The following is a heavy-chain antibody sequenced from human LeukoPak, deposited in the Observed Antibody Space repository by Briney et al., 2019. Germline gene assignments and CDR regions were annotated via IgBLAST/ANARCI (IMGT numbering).Heavy chain of an antibody. J-gene: IGHJ4*02. V-gene: IGHV5-51*01. CDR3: ARPPYYYDRSY. CDR2: IYPGDSKT. Sequence: GESLKISCKGSGYIFSSYWIGWVRQMPGKGLECMGFIYPGDSKTRYSPSFQGQVTISADKSINTAYLQWSSLKASDSAMYYCARPPYYYDRSYWGQGTLVTVSS. D-gene: IGHD3-22*01. CDR1: GYIFSSYW.